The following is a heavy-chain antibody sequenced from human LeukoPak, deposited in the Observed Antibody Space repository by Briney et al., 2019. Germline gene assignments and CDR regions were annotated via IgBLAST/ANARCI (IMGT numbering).Heavy chain of an antibody. V-gene: IGHV1-2*02. J-gene: IGHJ4*02. D-gene: IGHD3-10*01. Sequence: GASVKVSCKASGYTFTDYYLHWVRQAPGQGLEWMGWINPNSGGPNYAQNFQGRVTMTRDTSINTAYMELSRVRSDDTAVYYCARYEARGVCFDYWGQGTLVTVSS. CDR2: INPNSGGP. CDR1: GYTFTDYY. CDR3: ARYEARGVCFDY.